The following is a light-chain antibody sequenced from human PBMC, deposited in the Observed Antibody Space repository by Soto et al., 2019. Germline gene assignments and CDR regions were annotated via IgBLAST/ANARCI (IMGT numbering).Light chain of an antibody. CDR1: QSINSW. J-gene: IGKJ1*01. CDR2: KAS. Sequence: DIQITQSPSTRPASVGDRVTITCRASQSINSWLAWYGQKPGKAPKVLIYKASNLEGGVPSRFSGSGAGTEFTLTISSLQPDDVAIDYCQQYNSSTWTFGQGTKVDIK. CDR3: QQYNSSTWT. V-gene: IGKV1-5*03.